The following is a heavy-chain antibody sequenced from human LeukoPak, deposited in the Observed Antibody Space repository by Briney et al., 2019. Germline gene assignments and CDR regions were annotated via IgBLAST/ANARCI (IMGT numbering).Heavy chain of an antibody. CDR3: TRENWYIDY. CDR1: GFTFSSSW. V-gene: IGHV3-7*01. Sequence: GGSLRLSCAASGFTFSSSWMTWVRQAPGKGLEWVANIKQDGSEKYYVDSVKDRFTISRDNAKNSLYLQMNSLRAEDAAVYYCTRENWYIDYWGQGNLVTVSS. J-gene: IGHJ4*02. CDR2: IKQDGSEK.